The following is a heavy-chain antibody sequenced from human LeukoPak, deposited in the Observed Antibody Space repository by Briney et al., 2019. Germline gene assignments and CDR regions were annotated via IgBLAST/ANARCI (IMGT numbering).Heavy chain of an antibody. D-gene: IGHD2-2*01. CDR3: ARDPYHRLGPPLDL. V-gene: IGHV1-18*01. Sequence: EASVKVSCKASGYSFSNYDITWVRQAPGQGLEWMGRISTSNGGTNFAQSLQGRLTMTTDTSTSTVYMELWSLRSDDTAVYYCARDPYHRLGPPLDLWGQGTLVTVSS. J-gene: IGHJ5*02. CDR1: GYSFSNYD. CDR2: ISTSNGGT.